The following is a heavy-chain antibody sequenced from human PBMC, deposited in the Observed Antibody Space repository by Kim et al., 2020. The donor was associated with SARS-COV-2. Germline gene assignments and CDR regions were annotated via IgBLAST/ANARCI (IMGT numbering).Heavy chain of an antibody. Sequence: SETLSLTCAVYGGSFSGYYWSWIRQPPGKGLEWIGEINHSGSTNYNPSLKSRVTISVDTSKNQFSLKLSSVTAADTAVYYCARGTIPAALSEQYFDYWGQGTLVTVSS. V-gene: IGHV4-34*01. CDR1: GGSFSGYY. J-gene: IGHJ4*02. CDR2: INHSGST. CDR3: ARGTIPAALSEQYFDY. D-gene: IGHD2-2*01.